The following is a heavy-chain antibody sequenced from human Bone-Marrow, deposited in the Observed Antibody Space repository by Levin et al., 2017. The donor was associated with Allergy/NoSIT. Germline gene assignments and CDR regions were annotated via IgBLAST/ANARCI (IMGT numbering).Heavy chain of an antibody. CDR2: LSSSGRTV. V-gene: IGHV3-48*03. Sequence: GGSLRLSCAASGFIFSNYDMNWVRQAPGKGLEWVSYLSSSGRTVYYADSVKGRFTISRDSATTPLYLQMNSLRAEDTAVYYCARTNTRQDAFDIWGQGTMVTVSS. D-gene: IGHD2-2*01. CDR3: ARTNTRQDAFDI. CDR1: GFIFSNYD. J-gene: IGHJ3*02.